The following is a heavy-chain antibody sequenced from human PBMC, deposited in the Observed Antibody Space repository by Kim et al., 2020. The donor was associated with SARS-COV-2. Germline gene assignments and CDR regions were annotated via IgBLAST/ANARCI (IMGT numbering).Heavy chain of an antibody. CDR1: GGSISSGSYY. V-gene: IGHV4-61*02. Sequence: SETLSLTCTVSGGSISSGSYYWSWIRQPAGKGLEWIGRIYTSGSTNYNPSLKSRVTISVDTSKNQFSLKLSSVTAADTAVYYCAREVTTVTTNHFDYWGQGTLLPVSS. J-gene: IGHJ4*02. D-gene: IGHD4-17*01. CDR2: IYTSGST. CDR3: AREVTTVTTNHFDY.